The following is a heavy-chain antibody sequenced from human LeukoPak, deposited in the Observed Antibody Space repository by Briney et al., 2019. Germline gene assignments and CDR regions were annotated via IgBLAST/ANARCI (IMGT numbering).Heavy chain of an antibody. J-gene: IGHJ4*02. Sequence: SVKVSCTASGGTFSSYAISWVRQAPGQGLEWMGGIIPIFGTANYAQKFRGRVTMSRDTSTSTVYMGLSSLRSEDTAVYYCATLGPLGYSSSWYYFDYWGQGTLVTVSS. V-gene: IGHV1-69*05. CDR3: ATLGPLGYSSSWYYFDY. D-gene: IGHD6-13*01. CDR1: GGTFSSYA. CDR2: IIPIFGTA.